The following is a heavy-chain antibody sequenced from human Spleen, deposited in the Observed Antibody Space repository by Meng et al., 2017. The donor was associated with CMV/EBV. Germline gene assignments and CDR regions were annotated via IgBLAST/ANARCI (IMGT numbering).Heavy chain of an antibody. CDR3: ARGAHYDFWSGPLGFDP. J-gene: IGHJ5*02. V-gene: IGHV4-59*12. CDR1: GGSISSYY. Sequence: SETLSLTCTVSGGSISSYYWSWIRQTPGKKLEWIGYMCYSGSPNYNPSLKSRVTISVDTSKNQFSLKLSSVTAADTAVYYCARGAHYDFWSGPLGFDPWGQGTLVTVSS. D-gene: IGHD3-3*01. CDR2: MCYSGSP.